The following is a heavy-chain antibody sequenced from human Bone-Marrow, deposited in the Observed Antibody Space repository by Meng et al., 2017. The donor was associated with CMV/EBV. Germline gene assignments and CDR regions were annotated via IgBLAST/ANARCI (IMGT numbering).Heavy chain of an antibody. D-gene: IGHD6-6*01. CDR3: AKGKSSSSGYVDY. CDR2: ISGSGGST. V-gene: IGHV3-23*01. CDR1: GFTFSSYA. Sequence: GGSLRLSCAASGFTFSSYAMSWVRQAPGKGLEWVSAISGSGGSTYYADSVKGRFTISRDNSKNTMYLQMISLRAEDTAVYYCAKGKSSSSGYVDYWGQGTLVTVSS. J-gene: IGHJ4*02.